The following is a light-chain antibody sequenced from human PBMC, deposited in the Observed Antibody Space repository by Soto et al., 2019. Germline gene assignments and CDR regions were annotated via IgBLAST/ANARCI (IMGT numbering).Light chain of an antibody. Sequence: QSALTQPPSASGTPGQRVTISCSGSSSNIGSNYVYWYQQLPGTAPKLLIYRNNQRPSGVPDRFSGSKSGTSASLAISGLRSEDEADYCCAAWDDSLSGPVYVFGTGTKVPVL. CDR2: RNN. J-gene: IGLJ1*01. V-gene: IGLV1-47*01. CDR1: SSNIGSNY. CDR3: AAWDDSLSGPVYV.